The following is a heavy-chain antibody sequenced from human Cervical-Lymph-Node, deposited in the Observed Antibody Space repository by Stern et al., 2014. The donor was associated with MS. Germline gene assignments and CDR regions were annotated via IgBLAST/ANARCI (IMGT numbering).Heavy chain of an antibody. CDR1: GGSFKSYA. Sequence: QMQLVQSGAEVKKPGSSVRVSCKASGGSFKSYAFNWLRQAPGQGLEWMGDIVPMFAKANYAQKFQGRVTVPADEATNTVYMELSFLTSEDTAVYYCARERSIHYPAFAPWGQGTLVTVSS. CDR2: IVPMFAKA. CDR3: ARERSIHYPAFAP. V-gene: IGHV1-69*01. J-gene: IGHJ5*02. D-gene: IGHD3-10*01.